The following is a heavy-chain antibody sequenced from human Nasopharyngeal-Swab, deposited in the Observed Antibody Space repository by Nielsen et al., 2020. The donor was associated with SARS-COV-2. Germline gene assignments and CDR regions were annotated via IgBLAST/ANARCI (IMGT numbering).Heavy chain of an antibody. J-gene: IGHJ5*02. Sequence: WIRQPPGKGLEWIGEINHSGSTNYNPSLKSRVTISVDTSKNQFSLKLSSVTAADTAVYYCARGFRTPIVVVVAACCPAHGGHWFDPRGQGTLVTVSS. CDR2: INHSGST. CDR3: ARGFRTPIVVVVAACCPAHGGHWFDP. D-gene: IGHD2-15*01. V-gene: IGHV4-34*01.